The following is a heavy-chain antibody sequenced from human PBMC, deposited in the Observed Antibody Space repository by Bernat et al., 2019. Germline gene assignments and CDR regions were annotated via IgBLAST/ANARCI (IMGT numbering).Heavy chain of an antibody. CDR1: GGSFSGYY. CDR2: INHSGST. Sequence: QVQLQQWGAGLLKPSETLSLTCAVYGGSFSGYYWSWIRQPPGKGLEWIGEINHSGSTNYIPSLKSRVTISVDTSKNQFSLKLSSVTAADTAVYYCARKATWYFDLWGRGTLVTVSS. J-gene: IGHJ2*01. V-gene: IGHV4-34*01. CDR3: ARKATWYFDL.